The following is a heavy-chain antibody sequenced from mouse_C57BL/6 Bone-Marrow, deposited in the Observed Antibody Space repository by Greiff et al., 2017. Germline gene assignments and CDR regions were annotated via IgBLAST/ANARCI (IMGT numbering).Heavy chain of an antibody. D-gene: IGHD1-1*01. Sequence: QVQLKQPGAELVRPGTSVKLSCKASGYTFTSYWMHWVKQRPGQGLEWIGVIDPSDSYTNYNQKFKGKATLTVDTSSSTAYMQLSSLTSEDSAVYYCARSNYSGSSYWYFDVWGTGTTVTVSS. CDR2: IDPSDSYT. CDR3: ARSNYSGSSYWYFDV. V-gene: IGHV1-59*01. J-gene: IGHJ1*03. CDR1: GYTFTSYW.